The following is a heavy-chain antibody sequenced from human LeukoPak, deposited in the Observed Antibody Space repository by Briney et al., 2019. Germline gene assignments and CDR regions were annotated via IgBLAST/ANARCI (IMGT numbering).Heavy chain of an antibody. D-gene: IGHD6-19*01. V-gene: IGHV1-2*02. CDR1: GYTFTGYY. Sequence: ASVKVSCKASGYTFTGYYMHWVRQAPGQGLEWMGWINPDSGGTNYAQKFQGRVTMTRDTSISTAYMEVSRLRSDDSAVYYCAREGSGWYGNFDYWGQGTLVTVSS. J-gene: IGHJ4*02. CDR3: AREGSGWYGNFDY. CDR2: INPDSGGT.